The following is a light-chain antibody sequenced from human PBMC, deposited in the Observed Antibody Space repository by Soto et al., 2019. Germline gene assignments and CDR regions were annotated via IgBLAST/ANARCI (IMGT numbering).Light chain of an antibody. CDR2: EVS. Sequence: QSALTQPASVSGSPGQSITISCTGTSSDIGRFNYVSWYQQHPGKVPKLMIYEVSNRPSAVSNRFSGSKSGNTASLTISGRQAEDEADYYCSSHTLSNTQVFGGGTKLTVL. CDR1: SSDIGRFNY. V-gene: IGLV2-14*01. J-gene: IGLJ3*02. CDR3: SSHTLSNTQV.